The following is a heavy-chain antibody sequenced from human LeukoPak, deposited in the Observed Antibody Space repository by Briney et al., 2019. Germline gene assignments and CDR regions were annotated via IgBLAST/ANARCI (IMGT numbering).Heavy chain of an antibody. CDR2: ISGSGGST. V-gene: IGHV3-23*01. D-gene: IGHD6-13*01. CDR1: GFTFSSYA. J-gene: IGHJ5*02. Sequence: GGSLRLSCAASGFTFSSYAMSWVRQAPGKGLEWVSAISGSGGSTYYADSVKGRFTISRDNSRNTLYLQMNSLRAEDTAVYYCAKDRWGQQLVRNWFDPWGQRTLVTVSS. CDR3: AKDRWGQQLVRNWFDP.